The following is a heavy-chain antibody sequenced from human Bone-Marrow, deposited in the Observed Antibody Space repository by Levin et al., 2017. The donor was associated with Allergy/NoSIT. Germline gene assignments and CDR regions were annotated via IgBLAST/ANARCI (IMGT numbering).Heavy chain of an antibody. D-gene: IGHD6-19*01. CDR1: GFTFSGSA. CDR3: TSSRAVADNVGD. V-gene: IGHV3-73*01. CDR2: IRNKYNNYAT. J-gene: IGHJ4*02. Sequence: GESLKISCVASGFTFSGSAMHWVRQASGKGLEWVGRIRNKYNNYATSYGSSVRGRFTISRDDSENTAYLQMNSLKTEDKAVYYCTSSRAVADNVGDWGQGTLVTVST.